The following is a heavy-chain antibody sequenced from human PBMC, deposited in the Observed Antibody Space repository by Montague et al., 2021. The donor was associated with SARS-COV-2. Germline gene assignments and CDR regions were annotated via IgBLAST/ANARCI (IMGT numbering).Heavy chain of an antibody. J-gene: IGHJ3*01. CDR3: ARGQVTAVATLFVFPGAGAFDP. Sequence: SETLSLTCTVYGGSINNYYWTWVRQPPGKGLEWIGYISHSGNIKYNPSLQNRVTMSVDTSKNQFSLKLTSATAADTATYYCARGQVTAVATLFVFPGAGAFDPWGRGTMVTVSS. CDR1: GGSINNYY. V-gene: IGHV4-34*01. D-gene: IGHD3-10*01. CDR2: ISHSGNI.